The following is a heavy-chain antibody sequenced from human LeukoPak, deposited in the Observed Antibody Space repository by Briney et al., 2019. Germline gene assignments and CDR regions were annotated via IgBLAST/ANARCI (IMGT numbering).Heavy chain of an antibody. Sequence: GGSLRLSCAASGFTFSSYSMNWVRQAPGKGLEWVSSISSSSSYIYYADSVKGRFAISRDNAKNSLYLQMNGLRAEDTAVYYCARDQYSGSYDDYYYYGMDVWGQGTTVTVSS. J-gene: IGHJ6*02. V-gene: IGHV3-21*01. CDR3: ARDQYSGSYDDYYYYGMDV. CDR1: GFTFSSYS. CDR2: ISSSSSYI. D-gene: IGHD1-26*01.